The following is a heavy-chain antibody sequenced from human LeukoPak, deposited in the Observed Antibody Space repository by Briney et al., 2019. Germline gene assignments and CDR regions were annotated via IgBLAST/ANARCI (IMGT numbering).Heavy chain of an antibody. J-gene: IGHJ4*02. CDR1: GGSISSSNYY. CDR3: ARLLHDSRGYYYFDY. CDR2: IYYSGSP. V-gene: IGHV4-39*01. Sequence: WETLSLTCIVSGGSISSSNYYWGWIRQPPGEGLQWLGSIYYSGSPYDNPSLKSRVTISVDTSKNQFSLKLSSVTAADTAVYYCARLLHDSRGYYYFDYWGPGTLVTVSS. D-gene: IGHD3-22*01.